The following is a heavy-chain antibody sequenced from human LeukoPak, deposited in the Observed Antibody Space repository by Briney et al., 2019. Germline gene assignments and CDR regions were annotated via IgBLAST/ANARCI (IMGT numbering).Heavy chain of an antibody. Sequence: GGSLRLSCAASGFTFDDYGMSWVRQAPGKGLEWVSGINWDGGRTGYADAVKGRFTISRDNAKNSLYLQMNSPRAEGTALYYCARGSGTFGGVNYYMDVWGKGTTVTVSS. J-gene: IGHJ6*03. CDR3: ARGSGTFGGVNYYMDV. V-gene: IGHV3-20*04. D-gene: IGHD3-16*01. CDR2: INWDGGRT. CDR1: GFTFDDYG.